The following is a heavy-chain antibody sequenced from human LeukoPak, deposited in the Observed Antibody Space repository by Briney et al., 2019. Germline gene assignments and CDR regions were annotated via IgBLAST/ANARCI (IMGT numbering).Heavy chain of an antibody. D-gene: IGHD6-19*01. CDR3: AREPVYSSGWTTHWYFDL. V-gene: IGHV4-61*02. Sequence: SQTLSLTCTVSGGSISSGGYYWSWIRQPAGKGLEWIGRIYTSGSTNYNPSLKSRVTISVDTSKNQFSLKLSSVTAADTAVYYCAREPVYSSGWTTHWYFDLWGRGTLVTVSS. CDR2: IYTSGST. CDR1: GGSISSGGYY. J-gene: IGHJ2*01.